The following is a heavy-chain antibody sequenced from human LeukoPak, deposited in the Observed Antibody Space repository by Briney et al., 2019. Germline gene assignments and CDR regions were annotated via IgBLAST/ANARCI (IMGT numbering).Heavy chain of an antibody. CDR3: ARDYYDSSGTFDY. V-gene: IGHV3-74*01. CDR2: INSDGSST. J-gene: IGHJ4*02. CDR1: GFTFSSYW. D-gene: IGHD3-22*01. Sequence: GRSLRLSCAASGFTFSSYWMHWVRQAPGKGLVWVSRINSDGSSTSYADSVKGRFTISRDNAKNTLYLQMNSLRAEDTAVYYCARDYYDSSGTFDYWGQGTLVTVSS.